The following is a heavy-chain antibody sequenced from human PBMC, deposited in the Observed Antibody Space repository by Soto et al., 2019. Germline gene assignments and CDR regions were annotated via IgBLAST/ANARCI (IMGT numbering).Heavy chain of an antibody. Sequence: ASVKVSCKASGYTFTGYYMHWVRQAPGQGLEWMGWINPNSGGTNYAQKFQGWVTMTRDTSISTAYMELSRLRSDDTAVYYCARDVYYYGSGTTTAFDYWGQGTLVTVSS. CDR2: INPNSGGT. V-gene: IGHV1-2*04. D-gene: IGHD3-10*01. CDR1: GYTFTGYY. J-gene: IGHJ4*02. CDR3: ARDVYYYGSGTTTAFDY.